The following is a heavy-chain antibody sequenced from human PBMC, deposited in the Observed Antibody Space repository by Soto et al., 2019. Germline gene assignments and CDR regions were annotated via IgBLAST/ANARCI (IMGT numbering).Heavy chain of an antibody. J-gene: IGHJ4*02. D-gene: IGHD5-18*01. V-gene: IGHV4-30-4*01. CDR1: GGSVTSDEDY. Sequence: SETLSLTCTFSGGSVTSDEDYWTCIRQSPGKGLEWIGYISNSGSTGYNPSLKTRLSMSVDRSKNQFTLRLTSVTAADTAVYFCATESGSTYGYFDHWGQGTQVTVSS. CDR2: ISNSGST. CDR3: ATESGSTYGYFDH.